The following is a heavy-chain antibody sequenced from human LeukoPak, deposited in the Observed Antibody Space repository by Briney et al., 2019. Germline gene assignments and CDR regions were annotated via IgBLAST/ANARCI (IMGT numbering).Heavy chain of an antibody. D-gene: IGHD4-17*01. J-gene: IGHJ4*02. CDR3: ARAYGDYAPLDY. CDR1: GGSISSGTYS. V-gene: IGHV4-30-2*01. CDR2: IYRGGNT. Sequence: SQTLSLTCAVSGGSISSGTYSWSWIRQPPGKGLEWVAYIYRGGNTYYHPSLKSRVTISLDESKNQFSLKLRSVTAADTAVYYCARAYGDYAPLDYWGQGTLSPSPQ.